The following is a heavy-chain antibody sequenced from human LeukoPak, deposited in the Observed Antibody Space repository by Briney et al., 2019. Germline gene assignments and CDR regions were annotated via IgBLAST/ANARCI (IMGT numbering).Heavy chain of an antibody. D-gene: IGHD1-26*01. J-gene: IGHJ4*02. CDR2: ISSSGSYT. V-gene: IGHV3-11*05. CDR1: GILVSSNY. CDR3: ARGVGATPDPFDC. Sequence: GGSLRLSCVASGILVSSNYMSWIRQAPGKGLEWVSYISSSGSYTKYTDSVKGRFTISRDNAKNSLYLQMNSLRAEDTAVYYCARGVGATPDPFDCWGQGTLVTVSS.